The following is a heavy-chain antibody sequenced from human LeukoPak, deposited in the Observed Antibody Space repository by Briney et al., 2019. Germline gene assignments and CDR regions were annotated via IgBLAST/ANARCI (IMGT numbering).Heavy chain of an antibody. V-gene: IGHV4-34*01. CDR2: IHHSGST. CDR1: GGSFRGYF. CDR3: ASLIVGAQNDDY. Sequence: PSETLSLTCAVFGGSFRGYFWSWIRQPPGKGLEWIGEIHHSGSTNYSPSLKTRVTISVDTSNNQFSLKLSSVTAADTAVYYCASLIVGAQNDDYWGLGTLVTVSS. D-gene: IGHD1-26*01. J-gene: IGHJ4*02.